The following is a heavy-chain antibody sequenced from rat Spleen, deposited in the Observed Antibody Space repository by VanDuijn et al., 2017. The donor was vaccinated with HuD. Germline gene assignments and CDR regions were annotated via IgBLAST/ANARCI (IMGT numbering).Heavy chain of an antibody. CDR3: ARESRTGNYFDY. J-gene: IGHJ2*01. Sequence: QVQLKESGPGLVQPSQTLSLTCTVTGFSLTSYNVHWVRQPPGKGLEWMGVIWNTGGTRYNSALKSRLSISKDTSKSQVFLKINSLRTEDIATYYCARESRTGNYFDYWGQGVMVTVSS. D-gene: IGHD5-1*01. CDR1: GFSLTSYN. CDR2: IWNTGGT. V-gene: IGHV2-41*01.